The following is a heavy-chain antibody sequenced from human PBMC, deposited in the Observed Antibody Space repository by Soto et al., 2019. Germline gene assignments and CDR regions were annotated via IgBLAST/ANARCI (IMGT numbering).Heavy chain of an antibody. J-gene: IGHJ4*02. D-gene: IGHD4-17*01. Sequence: QVQLQESGPGLVKPSQTLSLTCAVSGGSLNSGGYYWSWIRQRPGKGLEWIGYMYYSGSPYYNPSLRSRLTMSVDTSKNHFSLKLSSVNAADTAVYYCARGNYGDPYYFDYWGQGILVTVSS. CDR3: ARGNYGDPYYFDY. CDR2: MYYSGSP. CDR1: GGSLNSGGYY. V-gene: IGHV4-31*11.